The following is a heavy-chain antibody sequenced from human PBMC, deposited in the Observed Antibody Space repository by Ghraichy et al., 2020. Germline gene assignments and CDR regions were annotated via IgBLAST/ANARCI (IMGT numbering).Heavy chain of an antibody. V-gene: IGHV3-30*18. CDR3: AKGEDWSPDY. D-gene: IGHD3-3*01. Sequence: GGSLRLSCAASGFTFCRYGMPWVRQAPGKGLEWVTLISSDDKTKYYADSVKGRFTISRDNSKNTLFLQMSSLRGEDTAMYYCAKGEDWSPDYWGQGTLV. CDR2: ISSDDKTK. J-gene: IGHJ4*02. CDR1: GFTFCRYG.